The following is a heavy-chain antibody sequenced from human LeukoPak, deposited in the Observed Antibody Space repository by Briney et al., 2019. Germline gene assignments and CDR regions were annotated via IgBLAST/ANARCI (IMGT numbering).Heavy chain of an antibody. CDR1: GFIFSDHA. CDR3: ARQMTSTRLFDS. V-gene: IGHV3-30*04. J-gene: IGHJ4*02. CDR2: IGSDGTKK. D-gene: IGHD5/OR15-5a*01. Sequence: PGGSLRLSCVASGFIFSDHAFHWVRQSPDKGLEWVALIGSDGTKKYYADSVQGRFTASRENSKNTLFLQMNTVRADDTAVYFCARQMTSTRLFDSWGQGTLVTVSS.